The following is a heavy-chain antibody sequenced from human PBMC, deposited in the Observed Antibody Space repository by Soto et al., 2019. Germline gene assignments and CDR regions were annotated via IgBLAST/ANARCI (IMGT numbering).Heavy chain of an antibody. V-gene: IGHV4-34*01. CDR1: GGSGGSFSGYY. Sequence: PSETLSLTCAVYGGSGGSFSGYYWSWIRQPPGKGLEWIGEINHSGSTNYNPSLKSRVTISVDTSKNQFSLKLSSVTAADTAVYYCAGHNYERKGFYHYLHGMDVWGQGNTVT. CDR3: AGHNYERKGFYHYLHGMDV. J-gene: IGHJ6*02. CDR2: INHSGST. D-gene: IGHD3-22*01.